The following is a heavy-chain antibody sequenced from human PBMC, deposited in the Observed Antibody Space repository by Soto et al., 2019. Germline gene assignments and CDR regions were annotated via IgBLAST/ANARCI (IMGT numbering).Heavy chain of an antibody. D-gene: IGHD6-13*01. CDR2: MNPNSGNT. J-gene: IGHJ5*02. V-gene: IGHV1-8*01. Sequence: QVQLVQSGAEVKKPGASVKVSCKASGYTFTSYDINWVQQATGQGLEWMGWMNPNSGNTGYAQKFQGRVNMTRNTSISTAYMELSSLRSEDTAVYYCARGAAAGRGNWFDPWGQGTLVTVSS. CDR1: GYTFTSYD. CDR3: ARGAAAGRGNWFDP.